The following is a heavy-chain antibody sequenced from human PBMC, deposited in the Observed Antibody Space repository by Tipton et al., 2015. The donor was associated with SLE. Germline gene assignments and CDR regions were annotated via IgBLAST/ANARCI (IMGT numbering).Heavy chain of an antibody. CDR2: AYTTGSP. CDR3: ARTFYGGGDAFDV. D-gene: IGHD4-23*01. Sequence: LRLSCTVSGVSISSASYYWNWIRQPAGKGLEWIGRAYTTGSPYYNPSLESRVAISMDTSKNQFSLKLTAVTAADTAVYYCARTFYGGGDAFDVWGQGTKVSVSS. J-gene: IGHJ3*01. CDR1: GVSISSASYY. V-gene: IGHV4-61*02.